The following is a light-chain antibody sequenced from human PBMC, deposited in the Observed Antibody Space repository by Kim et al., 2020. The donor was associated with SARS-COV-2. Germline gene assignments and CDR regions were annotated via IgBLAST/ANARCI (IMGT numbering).Light chain of an antibody. J-gene: IGLJ2*01. CDR1: KLGDKY. CDR3: QAWDSSTTVV. V-gene: IGLV3-1*01. Sequence: VSPGQTVSITCSGDKLGDKYACWYQQKPGQSPVLVIYQDSKRPSGIPERFSGSNSGNTATLTISGTQAMDEADYYCQAWDSSTTVVFGGGTQLTVL. CDR2: QDS.